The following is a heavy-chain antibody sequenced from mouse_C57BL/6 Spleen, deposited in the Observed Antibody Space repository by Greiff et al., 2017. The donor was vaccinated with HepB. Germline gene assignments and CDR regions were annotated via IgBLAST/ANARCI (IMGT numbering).Heavy chain of an antibody. CDR3: AMDYDYHYYAMDY. CDR1: GYTFSAYG. D-gene: IGHD2-4*01. CDR2: ISSGSSTI. Sequence: EVQGVESGGGLVKPGGSLKLSCAASGYTFSAYGMHWVRQAPEKGLEWVAYISSGSSTIYYAEKVKGRFTISRDNAKNTLFRQMTSLRSEDTAMYYFAMDYDYHYYAMDYWGQGTSVTVSS. J-gene: IGHJ4*01. V-gene: IGHV5-17*01.